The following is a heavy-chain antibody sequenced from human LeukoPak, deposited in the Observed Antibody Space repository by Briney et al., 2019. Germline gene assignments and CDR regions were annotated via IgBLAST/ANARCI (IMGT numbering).Heavy chain of an antibody. CDR1: GGSISSYY. J-gene: IGHJ6*03. CDR3: ARSLSLYYYYYMDV. V-gene: IGHV4-59*01. Sequence: PSETLSLTCTVSGGSISSYYWSWIRQPPGKGLEWIGYIYYSGSTNYNPSLKSRVTISVDTSKNQFSLKLSSVTAADTAVYYCARSLSLYYYYYMDVWGKGTTLTVSS. CDR2: IYYSGST.